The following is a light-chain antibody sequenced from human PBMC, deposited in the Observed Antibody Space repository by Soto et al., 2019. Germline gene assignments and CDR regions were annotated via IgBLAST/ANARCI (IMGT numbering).Light chain of an antibody. CDR3: QQLRMYPST. J-gene: IGKJ4*01. Sequence: DIQMTQSPSTLSGSVGDRVSITCRAGQDIAIYLAWYQQKPGEAPKLLIYAASTLYGGVPSRFSGSGSGTDFALTITSLQAEDFATYYCQQLRMYPSTFGGGTKVDIK. CDR2: AAS. V-gene: IGKV1-9*01. CDR1: QDIAIY.